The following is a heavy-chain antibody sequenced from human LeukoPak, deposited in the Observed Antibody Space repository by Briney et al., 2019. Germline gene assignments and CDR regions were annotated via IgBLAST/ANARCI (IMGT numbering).Heavy chain of an antibody. CDR2: ISGSGGST. V-gene: IGHV3-23*01. Sequence: AGGSLRLSCAASGFTFSSYAMSWVRQAPGKGLEWVSGISGSGGSTYYADSVKGRFTISRDNAKNLLYLQMNSPRADDTAVYYCARLYSSSVNFWGQGTMVTVSS. CDR1: GFTFSSYA. CDR3: ARLYSSSVNF. D-gene: IGHD6-13*01. J-gene: IGHJ4*02.